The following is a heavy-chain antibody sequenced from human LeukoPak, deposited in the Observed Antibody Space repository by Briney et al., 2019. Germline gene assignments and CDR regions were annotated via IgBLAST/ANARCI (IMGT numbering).Heavy chain of an antibody. CDR2: IKQDGSEK. D-gene: IGHD6-13*01. V-gene: IGHV3-7*05. J-gene: IGHJ3*02. CDR3: ARWGTYSSSWLGAFDI. CDR1: GFTFITYW. Sequence: GGSLRLSCAASGFTFITYWMTWVCQAPGKGLGWVANIKQDGSEKYYVHSVKGGFTISRDNAKNSLYLQMNSLRAEDTAVYYCARWGTYSSSWLGAFDIWGQGTMVTVSS.